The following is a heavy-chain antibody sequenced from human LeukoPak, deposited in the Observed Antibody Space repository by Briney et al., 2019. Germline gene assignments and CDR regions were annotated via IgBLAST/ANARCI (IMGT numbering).Heavy chain of an antibody. J-gene: IGHJ4*02. Sequence: ASVKVSCKASGYTFTSYGISWVRQAPGQGLEWMGIINPSGGSTSYAQKFQGRVTMTRDMSTSTVYMELSSLRSEDTAVYYCARDPKYSSSWYERGDYWGQGTLVTVSS. CDR3: ARDPKYSSSWYERGDY. V-gene: IGHV1-46*01. CDR2: INPSGGST. D-gene: IGHD6-13*01. CDR1: GYTFTSYG.